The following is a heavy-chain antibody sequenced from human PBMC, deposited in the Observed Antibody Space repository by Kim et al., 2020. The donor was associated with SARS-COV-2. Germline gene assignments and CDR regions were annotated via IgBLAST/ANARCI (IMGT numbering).Heavy chain of an antibody. D-gene: IGHD6-6*01. J-gene: IGHJ4*02. CDR2: INHSGST. V-gene: IGHV4-34*01. CDR1: GGSFSGYH. Sequence: SETLSLTCAVYGGSFSGYHWSWIRQPPGKGLEWIGEINHSGSTNYNPSLKSRVTISVDTSKNQFSLKLSSVTAADTAVYYCARGKSIAARALGYWGQGT. CDR3: ARGKSIAARALGY.